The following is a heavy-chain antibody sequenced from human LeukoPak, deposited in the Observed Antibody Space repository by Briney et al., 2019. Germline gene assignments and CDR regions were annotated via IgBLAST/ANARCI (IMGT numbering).Heavy chain of an antibody. J-gene: IGHJ6*02. Sequence: GGSLRLSCAASGFTFSSYSMNWVRQAPGKGLEWVSSISSSSSYIYYADSVKGRFTISRDNAKNSLYLQMNSLRAEDTAVYYCARAYGSGSYYGNYYYYGMDVWGQGTTVTVSS. CDR1: GFTFSSYS. D-gene: IGHD3-10*01. V-gene: IGHV3-21*01. CDR3: ARAYGSGSYYGNYYYYGMDV. CDR2: ISSSSSYI.